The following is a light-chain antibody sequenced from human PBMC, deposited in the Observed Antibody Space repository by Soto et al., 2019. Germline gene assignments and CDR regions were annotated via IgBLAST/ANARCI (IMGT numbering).Light chain of an antibody. CDR2: AAS. J-gene: IGKJ4*01. CDR1: QSISTY. V-gene: IGKV1-39*01. CDR3: QQSYNTPLT. Sequence: DHPMTQSPSSLSASVGDRVTITCRASQSISTYLNWYQQKPGKAPKLLIYAASSLQSGVPSRFSGRGSGTDFTLTISSLQPEDFAAYHCQQSYNTPLTFGGGTNVELK.